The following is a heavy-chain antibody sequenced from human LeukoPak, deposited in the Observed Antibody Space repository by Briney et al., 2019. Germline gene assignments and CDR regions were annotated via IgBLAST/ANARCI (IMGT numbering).Heavy chain of an antibody. CDR1: GGTFSSYA. CDR2: IIPIFGTA. V-gene: IGHV1-69*13. D-gene: IGHD2-15*01. J-gene: IGHJ6*02. Sequence: SVKVSCKASGGTFSSYAISWVRQAPGQGLEWMGGIIPIFGTANYAQKFQGRVTITADESTSTAYMELSSLRSEDTAVYYCAASAEIYCSGGSCYTFLAWGQGTAVTVSS. CDR3: AASAEIYCSGGSCYTFLA.